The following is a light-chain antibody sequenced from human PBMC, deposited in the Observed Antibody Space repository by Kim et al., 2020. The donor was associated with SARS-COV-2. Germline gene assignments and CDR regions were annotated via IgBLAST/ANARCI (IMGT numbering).Light chain of an antibody. J-gene: IGKJ2*01. Sequence: SASVGDRVTNTCRASQSISSWLAWYQQTPGKAPKLLIYKASSLESGVPSRFSGSGSGTEFTLTISSLQPDDFATYYCQQYNSYLYTFGQGTKLEI. V-gene: IGKV1-5*03. CDR2: KAS. CDR3: QQYNSYLYT. CDR1: QSISSW.